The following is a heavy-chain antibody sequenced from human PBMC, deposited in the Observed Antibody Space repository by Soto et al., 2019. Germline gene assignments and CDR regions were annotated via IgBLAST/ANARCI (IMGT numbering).Heavy chain of an antibody. D-gene: IGHD3-16*01. CDR3: ARHKGGYYSGVDV. CDR1: GGSISSNSYY. V-gene: IGHV4-39*01. Sequence: QLQLQESGPGLVKPSETLSLTCTVSGGSISSNSYYWAWIRQPPGKGLEWIGNIYYSGTTYYNPTLKSRVTISVDTSKTQFSQRLSSVTAADTAVYYCARHKGGYYSGVDVWGQGRTVTVSS. J-gene: IGHJ6*02. CDR2: IYYSGTT.